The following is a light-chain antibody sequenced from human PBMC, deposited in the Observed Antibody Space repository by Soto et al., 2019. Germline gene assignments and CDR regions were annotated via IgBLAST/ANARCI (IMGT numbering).Light chain of an antibody. CDR3: QQYSDNWT. CDR2: KAS. CDR1: QSISSW. V-gene: IGKV1-5*03. Sequence: DIQMTQSPSTLSASVGDRVTITCRASQSISSWLAWYQQKPGTDPTRLIYKASTIQSGVPSRFSGSGSGTEFTLTSSSLQPDDFANYYCQQYSDNWTFGQGTKVEIK. J-gene: IGKJ1*01.